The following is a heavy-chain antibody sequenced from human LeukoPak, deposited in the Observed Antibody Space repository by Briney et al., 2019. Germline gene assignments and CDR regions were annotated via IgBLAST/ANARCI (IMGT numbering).Heavy chain of an antibody. V-gene: IGHV1-46*01. CDR2: INPTGTGT. J-gene: IGHJ4*02. CDR3: AREESGVYFDY. D-gene: IGHD2-8*01. Sequence: GAAVKLSCKASGYTFTNYYMHWVRQAPGQGLEWVGLINPTGTGTNYAQKFRGRVTLTRDTSTTTVYMELSSLRSEDTAVYYCAREESGVYFDYWGQGTPVTVSP. CDR1: GYTFTNYY.